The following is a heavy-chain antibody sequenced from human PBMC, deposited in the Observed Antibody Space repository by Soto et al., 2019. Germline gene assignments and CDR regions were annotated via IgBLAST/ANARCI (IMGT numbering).Heavy chain of an antibody. Sequence: QLQLQESGPGLVKPSQTLSLTCTVSGDSINSGDYYWSWIRQPPGKGLEWIGYIYFSGSAYLNPSLESRLTISVDTSKNQFSLKLRSVTAADTAVYYCTRVNSSSPLDNWGQGALVTVSS. CDR1: GDSINSGDYY. CDR3: TRVNSSSPLDN. J-gene: IGHJ4*02. D-gene: IGHD2-2*01. V-gene: IGHV4-30-4*01. CDR2: IYFSGSA.